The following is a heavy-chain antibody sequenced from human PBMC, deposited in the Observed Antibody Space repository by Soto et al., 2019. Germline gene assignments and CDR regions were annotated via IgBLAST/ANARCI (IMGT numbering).Heavy chain of an antibody. V-gene: IGHV6-1*01. CDR1: GDKVSITSAG. CDR2: TYYRSKWYT. Sequence: SQTLSLTCAISGDKVSITSAGWDLIRQSPSRGLEWLGRTYYRSKWYTDYEVSVKSRITINADTSKNQFSLQLNSVTPEDTAVYYCARDQDTVYDYWGQGTLVTVSS. J-gene: IGHJ4*02. CDR3: ARDQDTVYDY. D-gene: IGHD5-18*01.